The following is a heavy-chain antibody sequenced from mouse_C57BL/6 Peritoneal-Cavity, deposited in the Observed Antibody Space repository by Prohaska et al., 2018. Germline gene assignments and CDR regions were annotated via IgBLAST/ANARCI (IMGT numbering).Heavy chain of an antibody. V-gene: IGHV10-3*01. CDR3: VRDGGLRYFDV. CDR2: IRSKSSNYAT. J-gene: IGHJ1*03. CDR1: GFTFNTYA. D-gene: IGHD2-4*01. Sequence: EVQLVESGGGLVQPKGSLKLSCAASGFTFNTYAMHWVRQAQGKGLEWVCRIRSKSSNYATYYADSVKDRFTISRDDSQSMLYLQMNNLKTEDTAMYYCVRDGGLRYFDVWGTGTTVTVSS.